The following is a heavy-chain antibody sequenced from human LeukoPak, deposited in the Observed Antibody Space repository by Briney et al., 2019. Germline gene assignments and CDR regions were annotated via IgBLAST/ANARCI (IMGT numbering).Heavy chain of an antibody. Sequence: HGESLKISCKGSGYSFTTYWIVWLRQLPGKGLEWMGIIYPGDSDTRYSTSFQGQVPISADQSISTADLQWSSLKASDTAMYYCARHQIVGATRSPFDHWGQGTVVTVSS. V-gene: IGHV5-51*01. CDR2: IYPGDSDT. CDR1: GYSFTTYW. CDR3: ARHQIVGATRSPFDH. J-gene: IGHJ4*02. D-gene: IGHD1-26*01.